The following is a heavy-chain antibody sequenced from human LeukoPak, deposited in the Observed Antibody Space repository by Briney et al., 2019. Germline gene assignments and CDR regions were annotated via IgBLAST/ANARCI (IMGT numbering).Heavy chain of an antibody. CDR2: IYPGDSDT. V-gene: IGHV5-51*01. CDR1: GYRFISYL. J-gene: IGHJ3*02. CDR3: VRHSGSGSYDAFDI. D-gene: IGHD3-10*01. Sequence: GESLTISSTGSGYRFISYLIGWVRQMPGNGLELMGIIYPGDSDTTYMPSFQGQVTLSPHKSFRAASLQWSSLTASNTATYFSVRHSGSGSYDAFDIWGQGTRVSVSS.